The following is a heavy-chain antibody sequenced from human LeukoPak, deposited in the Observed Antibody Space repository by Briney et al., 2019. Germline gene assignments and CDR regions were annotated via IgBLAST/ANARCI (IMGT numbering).Heavy chain of an antibody. D-gene: IGHD6-19*01. Sequence: PSETLSLTCAVSGGSISSSNWWSWVRQPQGKGLEWIGEIYHSGSTNYNPSLKSRVTISVDKSKNQFSLKLSSVTAADTAVYYCARAMYSSGWYEFDPWGQGTLVTVSS. J-gene: IGHJ5*02. V-gene: IGHV4-4*02. CDR1: GGSISSSNW. CDR3: ARAMYSSGWYEFDP. CDR2: IYHSGST.